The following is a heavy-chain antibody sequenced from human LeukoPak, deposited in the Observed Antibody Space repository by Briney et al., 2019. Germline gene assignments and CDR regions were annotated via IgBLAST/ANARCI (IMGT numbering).Heavy chain of an antibody. D-gene: IGHD3-22*01. CDR3: ARVFDSSGYYPLFDY. J-gene: IGHJ4*02. Sequence: GGSLRLSCAASGFTFSDYYMSWIRQAPGKGLEWVSYISSSGSTIYYADSVKGRFTISRDNAKNSLYLQMNSLRAEDTAVYYCARVFDSSGYYPLFDYWGQGTLVTVSS. CDR2: ISSSGSTI. CDR1: GFTFSDYY. V-gene: IGHV3-11*01.